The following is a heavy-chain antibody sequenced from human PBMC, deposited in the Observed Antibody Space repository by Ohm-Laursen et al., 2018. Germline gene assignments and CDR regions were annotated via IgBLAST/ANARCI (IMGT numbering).Heavy chain of an antibody. D-gene: IGHD1-7*01. J-gene: IGHJ3*02. CDR3: ARLGQYNWNYKGTKAFDI. Sequence: GTLSLTCTVSGGSISRYYWRWIRQPPAKGLEWIGYLYYSGSTNYNPSLRSRVTISVDTSKNQFSLKLSSVTAADTALYYCARLGQYNWNYKGTKAFDIGGQGTRVTVSP. V-gene: IGHV4-59*07. CDR2: LYYSGST. CDR1: GGSISRYY.